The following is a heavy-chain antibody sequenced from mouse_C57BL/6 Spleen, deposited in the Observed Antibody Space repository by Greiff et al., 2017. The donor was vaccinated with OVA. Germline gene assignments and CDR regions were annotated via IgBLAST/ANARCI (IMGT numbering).Heavy chain of an antibody. CDR1: GYTFTSYW. CDR2: IDPSDSYT. J-gene: IGHJ4*01. V-gene: IGHV1-59*01. D-gene: IGHD2-1*01. Sequence: VQLQQPGAELVRPGTSVKLSCKASGYTFTSYWMHWVKQRPGQGLEWIGVIDPSDSYTNYNQKFKGKATLTVDTSSSPAYMQISSLTSEDSAVYYCARPSYYGNGYAMDYWGQGTSVTVSS. CDR3: ARPSYYGNGYAMDY.